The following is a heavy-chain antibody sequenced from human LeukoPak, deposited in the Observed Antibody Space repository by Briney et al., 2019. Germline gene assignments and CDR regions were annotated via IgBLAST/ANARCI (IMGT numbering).Heavy chain of an antibody. CDR2: IYSDGSKQ. CDR3: AKDVRSGYFDY. D-gene: IGHD3-22*01. CDR1: GFIFNNYG. V-gene: IGHV3-33*06. Sequence: GGSLRLSCAASGFIFNNYGMHWVRQAPGKGLEWVAVIYSDGSKQNYADSVKGRFTISRDDSKNTVYLQMNSLRADDTAVYYCAKDVRSGYFDYWDQGTLVTVSS. J-gene: IGHJ4*02.